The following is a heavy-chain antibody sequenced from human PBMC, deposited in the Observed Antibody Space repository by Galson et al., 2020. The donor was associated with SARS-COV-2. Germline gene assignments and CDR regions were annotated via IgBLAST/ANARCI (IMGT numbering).Heavy chain of an antibody. CDR2: ISSDGRNK. J-gene: IGHJ6*02. CDR1: GFSFSVYA. Sequence: TGGSLRLSCAASGFSFSVYAMQWVRQGPGKGLEWLAVISSDGRNKFYADSVKGRVTISRDNSKNTLFLQINTLRAEDTAVYYCARDLNPVPAKKYYYAMDVWGLGTTVTVS. D-gene: IGHD2-2*01. V-gene: IGHV3-30-3*01. CDR3: ARDLNPVPAKKYYYAMDV.